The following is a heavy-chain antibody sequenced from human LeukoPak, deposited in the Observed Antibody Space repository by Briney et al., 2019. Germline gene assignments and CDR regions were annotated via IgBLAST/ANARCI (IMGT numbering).Heavy chain of an antibody. J-gene: IGHJ4*02. Sequence: PGGSLRLSCEASGFTFSSYSMNWVRQAPGKGLEWISYISTSTTTIYYANSVKGRFTISRDNAKKSLYLQMNGLRVEDTGVYYCASWGEGALDNWGQGTLVTVSS. V-gene: IGHV3-48*01. CDR2: ISTSTTTI. CDR3: ASWGEGALDN. D-gene: IGHD1-26*01. CDR1: GFTFSSYS.